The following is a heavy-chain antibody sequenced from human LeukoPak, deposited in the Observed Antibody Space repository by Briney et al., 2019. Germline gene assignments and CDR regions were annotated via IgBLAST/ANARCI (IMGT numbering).Heavy chain of an antibody. Sequence: APVKVSCKASGYTFTSYAMNWVRQAPGQGLEWMGWINTNTGNPTYAQGFTGRFVFSLDTSVSTAYLQISSLKAEDTAVYYCARDPLGYCSSTSCAQEEGYFDYWGQGTLVTVSS. CDR1: GYTFTSYA. V-gene: IGHV7-4-1*02. CDR2: INTNTGNP. J-gene: IGHJ4*02. CDR3: ARDPLGYCSSTSCAQEEGYFDY. D-gene: IGHD2-2*01.